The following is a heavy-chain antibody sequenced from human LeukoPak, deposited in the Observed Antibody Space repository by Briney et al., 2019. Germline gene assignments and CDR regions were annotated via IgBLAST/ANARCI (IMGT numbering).Heavy chain of an antibody. CDR2: VYYSGST. D-gene: IGHD3-10*01. Sequence: PSETLSLTCTVSGVSISSSSYYWGWLRQPPGKGLEWIGSVYYSGSTYYDPSLKSRATISVDTSKNQFSLKLSSVTAADTAVYYCARQTGSGLFSLPGGQGTLVTVSS. CDR3: ARQTGSGLFSLP. V-gene: IGHV4-39*01. CDR1: GVSISSSSYY. J-gene: IGHJ4*02.